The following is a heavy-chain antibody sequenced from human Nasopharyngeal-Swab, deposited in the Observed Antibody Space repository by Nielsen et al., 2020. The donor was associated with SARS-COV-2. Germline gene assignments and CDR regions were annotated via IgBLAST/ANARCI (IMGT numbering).Heavy chain of an antibody. CDR3: ARGLGYCSSTSCYA. V-gene: IGHV1-8*01. Sequence: ASVNVSCKASGYTFTSYDINWVRQATGQGLEWMGWMNPNSGNTGYAQKFQGRVTMTRNTSISTAYMELSSLRSEDTAVYYCARGLGYCSSTSCYAWGQGTLVTVSS. J-gene: IGHJ5*02. CDR2: MNPNSGNT. D-gene: IGHD2-2*01. CDR1: GYTFTSYD.